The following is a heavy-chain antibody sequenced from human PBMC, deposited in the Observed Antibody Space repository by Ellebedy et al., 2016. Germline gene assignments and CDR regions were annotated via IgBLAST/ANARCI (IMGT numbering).Heavy chain of an antibody. V-gene: IGHV3-21*01. CDR1: GFTFSSYS. Sequence: GGSLRLSCAASGFTFSSYSMNWVRQAPGKGLEWVSSISSSSSYIYYADSVKGRFTISRDNAKNSLYLQMNSLRDEDTAVYYCAREVDDSSGYHPGAFDIWGQGTMVTVSS. CDR2: ISSSSSYI. CDR3: AREVDDSSGYHPGAFDI. J-gene: IGHJ3*02. D-gene: IGHD3-22*01.